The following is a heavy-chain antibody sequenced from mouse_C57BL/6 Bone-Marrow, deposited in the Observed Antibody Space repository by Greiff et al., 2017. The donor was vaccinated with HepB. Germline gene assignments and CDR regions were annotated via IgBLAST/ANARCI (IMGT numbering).Heavy chain of an antibody. CDR1: GFTFSSYA. CDR2: ISDGGSYT. D-gene: IGHD2-2*01. Sequence: EVMLVESGGGLVKPGGSLKLSCAASGFTFSSYAMSWVRQTPEKRLEWVATISDGGSYTYYPDNVKGRFTISRDNAKNNLYLQMSHLKSEDTSMYYCAIDGYYHAMDDWGQGTSVTVSS. J-gene: IGHJ4*01. CDR3: AIDGYYHAMDD. V-gene: IGHV5-4*01.